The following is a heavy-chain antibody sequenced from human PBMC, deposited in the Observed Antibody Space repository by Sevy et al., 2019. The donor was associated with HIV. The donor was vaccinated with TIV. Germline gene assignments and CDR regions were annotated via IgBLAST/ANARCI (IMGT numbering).Heavy chain of an antibody. J-gene: IGHJ6*02. D-gene: IGHD2-8*01. CDR3: ARGTHDGTNGVCYDYYGMDV. CDR1: GFTFSSYS. Sequence: GRSLRLSCAASGFTFSSYSMNWVRQAPGKGLEWVSSISSSSSYIYYADSVKGRFTISRDNAKNSLYLQMNSLRAEDTAVYYCARGTHDGTNGVCYDYYGMDVWGQGTTVTVSS. V-gene: IGHV3-21*01. CDR2: ISSSSSYI.